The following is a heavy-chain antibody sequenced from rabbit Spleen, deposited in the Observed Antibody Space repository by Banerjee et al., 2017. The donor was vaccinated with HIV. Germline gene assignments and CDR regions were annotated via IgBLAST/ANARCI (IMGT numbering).Heavy chain of an antibody. CDR1: GFSFSDRDV. CDR3: ARTTYAVYGYAYNL. V-gene: IGHV1S45*01. CDR2: INTATGKA. D-gene: IGHD6-1*01. Sequence: EQLVESGGGLVQPAGSLTLTCKASGFSFSDRDVMCWGLQAPGKGLKWIACINTATGKAVYASWAKGRFTISKTSSTTVTLQMTSLTAADTATYFCARTTYAVYGYAYNLWGPGTLVTVS. J-gene: IGHJ4*01.